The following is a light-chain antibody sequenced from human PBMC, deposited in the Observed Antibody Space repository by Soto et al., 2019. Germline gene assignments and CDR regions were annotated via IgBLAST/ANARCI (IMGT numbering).Light chain of an antibody. Sequence: EIVLTQSPGTLSLSPGERATLSCRASQSVSSSYLAWYQQKPGQAPRLLIYGASSRATGIPDRFSGSGSGTDFTLTISRLVPEDFAVYYCQQYGSSPPMYTFGQGTQLEIK. CDR1: QSVSSSY. CDR3: QQYGSSPPMYT. V-gene: IGKV3-20*01. CDR2: GAS. J-gene: IGKJ2*01.